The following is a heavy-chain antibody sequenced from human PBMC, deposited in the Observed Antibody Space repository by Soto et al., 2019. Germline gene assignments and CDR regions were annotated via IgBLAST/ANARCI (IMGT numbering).Heavy chain of an antibody. Sequence: QVQLVQSGAEVKKPGASVKVSCKASGYTFTSYGISWVRQAPGQGLEWMGWISAYNGNTNYAQKVRGRVPMTTDTSPSTAHMELRSLTSVDTAVYLCASDLPPPVHWGKGTLVTVSS. CDR3: ASDLPPPVH. J-gene: IGHJ4*02. CDR1: GYTFTSYG. CDR2: ISAYNGNT. V-gene: IGHV1-18*01.